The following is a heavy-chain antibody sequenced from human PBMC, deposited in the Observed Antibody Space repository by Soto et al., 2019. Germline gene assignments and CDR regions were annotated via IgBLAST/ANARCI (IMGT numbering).Heavy chain of an antibody. D-gene: IGHD3-10*01. V-gene: IGHV1-69*13. CDR3: ARELKEPGSYYYYGLDV. Sequence: SVKVSCKASGGTFRSYGITWVRQAPVQVLEWMGGIVPIIATTKYAQKFRGRVTITADGSTTTAYMELSSLISEDTAVYYCARELKEPGSYYYYGLDVWGQGNTVTVSS. CDR2: IVPIIATT. CDR1: GGTFRSYG. J-gene: IGHJ6*02.